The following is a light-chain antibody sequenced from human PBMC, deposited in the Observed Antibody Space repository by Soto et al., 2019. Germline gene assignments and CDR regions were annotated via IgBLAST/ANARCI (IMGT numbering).Light chain of an antibody. J-gene: IGKJ5*01. CDR1: QSISSL. CDR3: QQVYSTTPIT. CDR2: GAS. V-gene: IGKV1-39*01. Sequence: PMSLSPSTLSTSVGDRVTMACRTCQSISSLMAWYQHKPGAAPKHLIFGASNWESGVPSRVSGSGSGTEFTISISSLQPEDFATYYCQQVYSTTPITFGQGTRLDIK.